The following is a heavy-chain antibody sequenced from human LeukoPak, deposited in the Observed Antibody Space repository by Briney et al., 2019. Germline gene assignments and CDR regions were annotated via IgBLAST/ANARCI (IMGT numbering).Heavy chain of an antibody. V-gene: IGHV1-18*01. Sequence: ASVTVSCKASGYTFTSYGISWVRQAPGQGLEWMGWISAYNGNTNYAQKLQGRVTMTTDTSTSTAYMELRSLRSDDTAVYYCARFGYQLPKKEFDYWGQGTLVTVSS. D-gene: IGHD2-2*01. J-gene: IGHJ4*02. CDR2: ISAYNGNT. CDR1: GYTFTSYG. CDR3: ARFGYQLPKKEFDY.